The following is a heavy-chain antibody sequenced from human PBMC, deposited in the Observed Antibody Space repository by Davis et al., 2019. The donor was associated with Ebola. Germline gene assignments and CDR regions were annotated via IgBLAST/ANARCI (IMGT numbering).Heavy chain of an antibody. CDR2: IYYSGST. J-gene: IGHJ5*02. Sequence: PSETLSLTCTVSGGSVSSGSYYWSWIRQPPGKGLEWIGYIYYSGSTNYNPSLKSRVTISIDTSKKQFSLKLSSVTAADTAIYYCARDVGSRAWSERDWFDPWGQGTLVIVSS. CDR1: GGSVSSGSYY. D-gene: IGHD6-19*01. CDR3: ARDVGSRAWSERDWFDP. V-gene: IGHV4-61*01.